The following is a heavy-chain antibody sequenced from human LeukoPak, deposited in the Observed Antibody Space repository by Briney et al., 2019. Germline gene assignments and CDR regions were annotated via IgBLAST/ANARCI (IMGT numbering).Heavy chain of an antibody. CDR3: ARHLDSRGRYFDY. D-gene: IGHD3-22*01. Sequence: PSETLSLTCTVSGGSISSGGYYWSWIRQHPGKGLEWIGYIYYSGSTYYNPSLKSRVTISVDTSKNQFSLKLSSVTAADTAVYYCARHLDSRGRYFDYWGQGTLVTVSS. J-gene: IGHJ4*02. CDR1: GGSISSGGYY. CDR2: IYYSGST. V-gene: IGHV4-31*03.